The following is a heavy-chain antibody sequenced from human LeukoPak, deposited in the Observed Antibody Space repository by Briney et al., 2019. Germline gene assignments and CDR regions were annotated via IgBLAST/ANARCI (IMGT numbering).Heavy chain of an antibody. D-gene: IGHD3-10*01. V-gene: IGHV3-23*01. CDR2: ISGDGGST. CDR1: GFTFTSYA. CDR3: AKDPYLGSGTLYLTFDY. J-gene: IGHJ4*01. Sequence: GGSLRLSCAASGFTFTSYAMSWVRQTPGKGLEWVSSISGDGGSTYYADSLRGRFTISRDNFKNTLFLQMNSLRAEDTAVYYCAKDPYLGSGTLYLTFDYWGHGTLVAVFS.